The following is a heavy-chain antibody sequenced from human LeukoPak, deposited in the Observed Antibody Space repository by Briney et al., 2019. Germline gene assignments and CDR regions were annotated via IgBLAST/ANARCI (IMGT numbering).Heavy chain of an antibody. V-gene: IGHV3-7*01. CDR3: ARDLVVVPAAEDKATFYYYYGMDV. CDR2: IKQDGSGK. CDR1: GFTFSSYW. J-gene: IGHJ6*02. Sequence: GGSLRPSCAASGFTFSSYWMSWVRQAPGKGLEWVANIKQDGSGKYYVDSVKGRFTISRDNAKNSLYLQMNSLRAEDTAVYYCARDLVVVPAAEDKATFYYYYGMDVWGQGTTVTVSS. D-gene: IGHD2-2*01.